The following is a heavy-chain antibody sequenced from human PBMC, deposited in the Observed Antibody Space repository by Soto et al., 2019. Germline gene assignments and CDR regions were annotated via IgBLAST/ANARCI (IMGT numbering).Heavy chain of an antibody. D-gene: IGHD4-17*01. CDR3: ARVGFYGEYFDY. CDR1: GFTFSSYG. J-gene: IGHJ4*02. CDR2: IWYDGSNK. V-gene: IGHV3-33*01. Sequence: ESGGGVVQPGRSLRLSCAASGFTFSSYGMHWVRQAPGKGLEWVAVIWYDGSNKYYADSVKGRFTISRDNSKNTLYLQMNSLRAEDTAVYYCARVGFYGEYFDYWGQGTLVTVSS.